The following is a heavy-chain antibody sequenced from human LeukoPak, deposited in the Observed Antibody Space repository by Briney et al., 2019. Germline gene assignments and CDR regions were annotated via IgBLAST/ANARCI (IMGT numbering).Heavy chain of an antibody. Sequence: GGSLRLSCTASGFIFSSYNMNWVRQAPGKGLVWVSRINSDGSSTSYADSVKGRFTISRDNAKNTLYLQMNSLRAEDTAVYYCARVVESDAFDIWGQGTMVTVSS. V-gene: IGHV3-74*01. D-gene: IGHD2-21*01. CDR2: INSDGSST. CDR1: GFIFSSYN. CDR3: ARVVESDAFDI. J-gene: IGHJ3*02.